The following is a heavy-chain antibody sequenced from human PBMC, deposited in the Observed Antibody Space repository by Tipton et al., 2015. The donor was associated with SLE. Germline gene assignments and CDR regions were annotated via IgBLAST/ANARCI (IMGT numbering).Heavy chain of an antibody. CDR2: IWYDGSNR. J-gene: IGHJ6*03. D-gene: IGHD3-22*01. CDR3: TTIPNYNYDGSGAMDV. CDR1: GFTFSSYG. V-gene: IGHV3-33*01. Sequence: QLVQSGGGVVQPGRSLRLSCAASGFTFSSYGMHWVRQAPGKGLEWVAVIWYDGSNRYYADSVKGRFTISRDNSKNTLYLQMKSLRAEDTAVYYCTTIPNYNYDGSGAMDVWGKGTTVTVSS.